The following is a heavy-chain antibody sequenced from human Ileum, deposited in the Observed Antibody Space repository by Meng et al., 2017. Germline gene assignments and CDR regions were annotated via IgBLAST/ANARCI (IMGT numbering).Heavy chain of an antibody. CDR3: ARHIVGPTPGMEY. J-gene: IGHJ4*02. D-gene: IGHD1-26*01. Sequence: QVQLQGPAPGLGKPSGTLSLTCAGSGDSISISGWRSWVRKPPGKGLEWIGQIYQSGSTNYNPSLKSRVTISIDRSENQLSLKLSSVTAADTAVYYCARHIVGPTPGMEYWGQGTLVTVSS. CDR2: IYQSGST. V-gene: IGHV4-4*02. CDR1: GDSISISGW.